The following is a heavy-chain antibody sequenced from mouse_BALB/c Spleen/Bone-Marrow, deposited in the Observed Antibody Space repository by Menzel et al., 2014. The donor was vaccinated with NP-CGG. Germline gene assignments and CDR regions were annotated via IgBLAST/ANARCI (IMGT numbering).Heavy chain of an antibody. J-gene: IGHJ2*01. Sequence: VQLQQSGAELVKPGASVKLSCTASGFNIKDTYMHWVKQRPEQGLEWIGRIDPANGNTKYDPKFQGKATITADTSSNTTYLPLSSLTSEGTAVYYCAKNKLRTFFDYWGQGPPLTVSS. CDR2: IDPANGNT. D-gene: IGHD1-1*01. CDR1: GFNIKDTY. V-gene: IGHV14-3*02. CDR3: AKNKLRTFFDY.